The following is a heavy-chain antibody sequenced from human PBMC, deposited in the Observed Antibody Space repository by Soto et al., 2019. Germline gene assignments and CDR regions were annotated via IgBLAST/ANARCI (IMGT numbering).Heavy chain of an antibody. V-gene: IGHV4-31*03. Sequence: SETLSLTCTVSGGSISSGGYYWSWIRQHPGKGLEWIGYIYYSGSTYYNPSLKSRVTISVDTSKNQFSLKLSSVTAADTAVYYCARGPYDSSGYYYRKYYGMDVWGQGTTVTVYS. CDR2: IYYSGST. CDR3: ARGPYDSSGYYYRKYYGMDV. D-gene: IGHD3-22*01. J-gene: IGHJ6*02. CDR1: GGSISSGGYY.